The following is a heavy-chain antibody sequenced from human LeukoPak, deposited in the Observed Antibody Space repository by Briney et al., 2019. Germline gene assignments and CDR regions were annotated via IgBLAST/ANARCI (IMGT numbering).Heavy chain of an antibody. D-gene: IGHD5-12*01. CDR1: GFNFDDYP. CDR2: ISWDGGAT. Sequence: PGGSLRLSCAASGFNFDDYPIYWVRQTPGKGLEWVSFISWDGGATDYADSLKGRFTISRDSSKKFLYLQMSSLTTEDAALYYCAKGGRYSEYSYNYPEHWGQGTLVTVSS. V-gene: IGHV3-43*01. J-gene: IGHJ4*02. CDR3: AKGGRYSEYSYNYPEH.